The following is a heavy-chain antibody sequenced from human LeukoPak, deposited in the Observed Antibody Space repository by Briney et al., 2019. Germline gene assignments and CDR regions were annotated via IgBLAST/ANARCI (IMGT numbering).Heavy chain of an antibody. Sequence: PGGSLRLSCAASGFTFSDYYMSWIRQAPGKGLEWVSYISSSSSTIYYADSVKGRFTISRDNAKNSLYLQMNSLRAEDTAVYYCARVAPGSYYYFDYWGQGTLVTVSS. V-gene: IGHV3-11*04. CDR3: ARVAPGSYYYFDY. J-gene: IGHJ4*02. D-gene: IGHD3-10*01. CDR2: ISSSSSTI. CDR1: GFTFSDYY.